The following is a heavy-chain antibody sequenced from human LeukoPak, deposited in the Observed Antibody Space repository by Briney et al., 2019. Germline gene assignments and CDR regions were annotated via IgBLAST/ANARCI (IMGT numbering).Heavy chain of an antibody. CDR3: ARDSAIYDSSGYYGLSYYGMDA. CDR2: ISCSGGST. V-gene: IGHV3-23*01. D-gene: IGHD3-22*01. J-gene: IGHJ6*02. CDR1: GFTFASYA. Sequence: GGSLRLSCAASGFTFASYAMTWVRQAPGKGLEWFSAISCSGGSTYYADSVKGRFTISRDNYKNTLYLQMNTLRAEDTAVYYCARDSAIYDSSGYYGLSYYGMDAGGQGTTATVS.